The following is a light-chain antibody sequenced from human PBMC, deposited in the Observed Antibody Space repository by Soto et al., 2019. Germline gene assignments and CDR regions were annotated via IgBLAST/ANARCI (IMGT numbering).Light chain of an antibody. Sequence: AVQMTQSPSSLSASVGDRVTITCRASQGIRNDLSWYQHKPGKAPNLLIYGASSLESGVPSRFSGSGSGTVFTLTISSLQPEDFATYFCLQDYISPLTFGGGTKVE. V-gene: IGKV1-6*01. CDR3: LQDYISPLT. CDR1: QGIRND. CDR2: GAS. J-gene: IGKJ4*01.